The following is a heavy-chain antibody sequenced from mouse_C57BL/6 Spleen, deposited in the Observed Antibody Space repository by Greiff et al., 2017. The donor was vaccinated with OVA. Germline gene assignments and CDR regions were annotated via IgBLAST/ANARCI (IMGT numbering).Heavy chain of an antibody. CDR2: IDPETGGT. Sequence: QVQLQQSGAELVRPGASVTLSCKASGYTFTDYEMHWVKQTPVHGLEWIRAIDPETGGTAYNQKFKGKAILTADKSSSTAYMELRSLTSEDSAVYYCTRNYYGRGGAFAYWGQGTLVTVSA. CDR3: TRNYYGRGGAFAY. V-gene: IGHV1-15*01. J-gene: IGHJ3*01. D-gene: IGHD1-1*01. CDR1: GYTFTDYE.